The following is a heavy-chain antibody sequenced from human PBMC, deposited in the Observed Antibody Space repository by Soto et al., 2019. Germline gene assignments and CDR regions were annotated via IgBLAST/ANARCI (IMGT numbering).Heavy chain of an antibody. CDR3: ARGLGVTWFHL. Sequence: PGGSLRLSCAASGFTFSTYNMNWVRQPPGKGLQWISYISGSSNIIYYADSLKGRFTVSRDNAKNSLYLQINSLRDEDTAVYYCARGLGVTWFHLWGQGTLVTVSS. CDR2: ISGSSNII. J-gene: IGHJ5*02. D-gene: IGHD1-26*01. V-gene: IGHV3-48*02. CDR1: GFTFSTYN.